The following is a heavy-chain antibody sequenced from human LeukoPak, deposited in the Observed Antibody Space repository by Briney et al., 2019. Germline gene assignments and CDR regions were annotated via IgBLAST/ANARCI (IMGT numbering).Heavy chain of an antibody. CDR1: GGSISSSSYY. CDR2: IYYSGST. V-gene: IGHV4-39*01. J-gene: IGHJ4*02. Sequence: SETPSLTCTVSGGSISSSSYYWGWIRQPPGKGLEWIGSIYYSGSTYYNPSLKRRVTISVDTSKNQFSLKLSSVTAADTAVYYCARRSSLVVADYWGQGTLVTVSS. CDR3: ARRSSLVVADY. D-gene: IGHD2-15*01.